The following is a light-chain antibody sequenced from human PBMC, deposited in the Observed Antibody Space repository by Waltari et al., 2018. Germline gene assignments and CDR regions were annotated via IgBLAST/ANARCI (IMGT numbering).Light chain of an antibody. V-gene: IGLV3-9*01. CDR1: NIGGKN. CDR2: RDK. J-gene: IGLJ7*01. Sequence: SYDLTQPLSVSVALGQTARITCGGTNIGGKNVHWYQQKPGQAPLLVIYRDKNRPSRIPERCAGSNAENTATLTITGAQGADEADYYCQVGDSSTAVFGGGTQLTVL. CDR3: QVGDSSTAV.